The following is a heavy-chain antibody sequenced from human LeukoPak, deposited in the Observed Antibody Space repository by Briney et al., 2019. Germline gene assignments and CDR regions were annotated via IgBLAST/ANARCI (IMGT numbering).Heavy chain of an antibody. CDR3: AKLYSSSWY. Sequence: PGGSLRLSCAASGFTFSSYAMSWVRQAPGKGLEWVSSITGSGGSTYYADAVKGRFTISRDNSQNTLYLQMNSLRAEDTAVYYCAKLYSSSWYWGQGTLVTVSS. CDR2: ITGSGGST. CDR1: GFTFSSYA. D-gene: IGHD6-13*01. J-gene: IGHJ4*02. V-gene: IGHV3-23*01.